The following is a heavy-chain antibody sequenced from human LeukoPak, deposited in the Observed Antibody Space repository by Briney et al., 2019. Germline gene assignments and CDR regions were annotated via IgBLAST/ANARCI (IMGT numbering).Heavy chain of an antibody. CDR2: INHSGST. J-gene: IGHJ3*02. CDR1: GGSFSGYY. CDR3: ARISDAFDI. V-gene: IGHV4-34*01. Sequence: SETLSLTCAVYGGSFSGYYWSWIRQPPGKGLEWIGEINHSGSTNYNPSLKSRVTTSVDTSKNQFSLKLSSVTAADTAVYYCARISDAFDIWGQGTMVTVSS.